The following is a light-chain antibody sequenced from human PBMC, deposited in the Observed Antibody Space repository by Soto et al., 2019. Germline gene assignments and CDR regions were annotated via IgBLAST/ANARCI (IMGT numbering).Light chain of an antibody. V-gene: IGLV2-8*01. CDR1: SSDVGGYNY. CDR2: EVI. CDR3: SSYAGINKGA. Sequence: QSALTQPPSPSGSPGQSVTISCTGTSSDVGGYNYFSWYQQHPGKAPKLIIYEVIKRPSGVPDRFSGSKSGNTASLTVSGLQAEDEADYYCSSYAGINKGAFGPGTKVTVL. J-gene: IGLJ1*01.